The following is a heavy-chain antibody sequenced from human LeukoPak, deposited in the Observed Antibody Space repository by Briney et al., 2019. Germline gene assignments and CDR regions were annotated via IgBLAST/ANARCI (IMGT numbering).Heavy chain of an antibody. Sequence: SGTLSLTCAVSGGSIGSSNWWSWVRPPPGKGLEWIGEIYHSGSTNYNPSLKSRVTISVDKSKNQFSLKLSSVTAADTAVYYCASQSTTVTKVGYWGQGTLVTVSS. D-gene: IGHD4-17*01. CDR3: ASQSTTVTKVGY. CDR2: IYHSGST. J-gene: IGHJ4*02. CDR1: GGSIGSSNW. V-gene: IGHV4-4*02.